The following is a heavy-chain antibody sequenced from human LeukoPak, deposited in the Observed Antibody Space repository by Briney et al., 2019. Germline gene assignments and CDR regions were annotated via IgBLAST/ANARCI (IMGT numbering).Heavy chain of an antibody. D-gene: IGHD6-19*01. V-gene: IGHV4-59*08. J-gene: IGHJ4*01. CDR3: ARQGYSSGILDY. CDR1: GGSISSYY. Sequence: WETLCLTCTVSGGSISSYYWSWIRQPPGKGLEWIGYIYYSGSTNYNPSLKSRVTISVDTSKNQFSLKLSSVTAADTAVYYCARQGYSSGILDYWGEGTLVTVSS. CDR2: IYYSGST.